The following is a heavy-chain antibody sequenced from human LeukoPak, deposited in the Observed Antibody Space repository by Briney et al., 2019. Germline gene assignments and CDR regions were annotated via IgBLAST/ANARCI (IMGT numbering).Heavy chain of an antibody. V-gene: IGHV3-23*01. D-gene: IGHD3-16*02. CDR1: GFTFSTYA. J-gene: IGHJ4*02. CDR2: ISGNAGST. Sequence: GGSLRLSCAASGFTFSTYAMSWVRQAPGKGLEWVSAISGNAGSTFYADSVKGRFTISRDNSKNTLYLQMNSLRAEDTAVYYCAGLSSFFEYWGQGTLVTVSS. CDR3: AGLSSFFEY.